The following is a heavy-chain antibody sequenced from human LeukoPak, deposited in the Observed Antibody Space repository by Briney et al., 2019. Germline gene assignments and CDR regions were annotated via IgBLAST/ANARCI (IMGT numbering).Heavy chain of an antibody. CDR3: ARGLYKYDY. D-gene: IGHD1-14*01. CDR2: IIPIFGTA. CDR1: GGTFSSYA. Sequence: AASVKVSCKASGGTFSSYAISWVRQAPGQGLEWMGGIIPIFGTANYAQKFQGRVTITRNTSISTAYMELRSLRSEDTSVYYCARGLYKYDYWGQGTLVTVSS. J-gene: IGHJ4*02. V-gene: IGHV1-69*05.